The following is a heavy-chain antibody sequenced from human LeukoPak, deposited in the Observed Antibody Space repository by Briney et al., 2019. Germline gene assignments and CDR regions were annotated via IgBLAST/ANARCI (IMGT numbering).Heavy chain of an antibody. Sequence: QPGGSLRLSCAASGFTFSSFEMNWVRQAPGKGLEWVSYISTSGITQYYADSVKGRFTISRDNAKNSLFLQMNSLRAEDTAVYYCARADYPDYWGQGTLVTVSS. V-gene: IGHV3-48*03. D-gene: IGHD4/OR15-4a*01. CDR1: GFTFSSFE. CDR2: ISTSGITQ. CDR3: ARADYPDY. J-gene: IGHJ4*02.